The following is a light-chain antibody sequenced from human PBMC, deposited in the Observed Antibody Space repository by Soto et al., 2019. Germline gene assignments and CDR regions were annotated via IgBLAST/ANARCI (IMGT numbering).Light chain of an antibody. CDR1: SSDVGGYNY. V-gene: IGLV2-14*01. CDR3: SSYTRSNTSYV. CDR2: EVS. Sequence: QSALTQPASVSGSPGQSITISCTGTSSDVGGYNYVSWYQQHPGKAPKLMIYEVSNRPSRVSNRFSGSKSGNTASLTISGLQAEDEADYYCSSYTRSNTSYVFGTGTKLTVL. J-gene: IGLJ1*01.